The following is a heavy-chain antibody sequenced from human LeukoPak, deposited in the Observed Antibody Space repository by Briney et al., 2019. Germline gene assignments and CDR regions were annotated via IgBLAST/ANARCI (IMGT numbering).Heavy chain of an antibody. CDR1: GGTISSYY. J-gene: IGHJ4*02. V-gene: IGHV4-59*01. Sequence: SETLSLTCTVSGGTISSYYLSWVRQPPGKGLEWIGYFYYSVSTNYNPSPKSRVTISVDTSKNQFSLKLSSVTAADTAVYYCARGPGGYSYGYYFDYWGKGNLVTDSS. D-gene: IGHD5-18*01. CDR3: ARGPGGYSYGYYFDY. CDR2: FYYSVST.